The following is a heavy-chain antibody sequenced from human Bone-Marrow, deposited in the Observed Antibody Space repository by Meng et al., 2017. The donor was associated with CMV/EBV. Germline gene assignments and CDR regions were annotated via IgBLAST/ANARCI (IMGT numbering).Heavy chain of an antibody. Sequence: GESLKISCGASGFTFNSYAMSWVRQAPGKGLEWVSTISGSGASTYYADSVKGRFTISRDNSKNTLYLQMNSLRAEDTAVYYCARVDCSSTSCSDDAFDIWGQGTMVTVSS. J-gene: IGHJ3*02. CDR1: GFTFNSYA. CDR3: ARVDCSSTSCSDDAFDI. V-gene: IGHV3-23*01. CDR2: ISGSGAST. D-gene: IGHD2-2*01.